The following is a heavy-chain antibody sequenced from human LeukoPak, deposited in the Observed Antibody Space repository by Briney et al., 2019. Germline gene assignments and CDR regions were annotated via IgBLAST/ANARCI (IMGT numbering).Heavy chain of an antibody. Sequence: GGSLRLSCAASGFTFSSYSMNWVRQAPGKGLEWVSSISSSSSYIYYADSVKGRFTISRDNAKNSLYLQMNSLRAEDTAVYYCARDPQDKRRTTVNYWGQGTLATVSS. CDR1: GFTFSSYS. CDR3: ARDPQDKRRTTVNY. V-gene: IGHV3-21*01. J-gene: IGHJ4*02. CDR2: ISSSSSYI. D-gene: IGHD1-7*01.